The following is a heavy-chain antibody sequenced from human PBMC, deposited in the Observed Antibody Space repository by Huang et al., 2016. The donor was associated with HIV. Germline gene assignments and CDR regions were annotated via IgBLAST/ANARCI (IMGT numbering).Heavy chain of an antibody. J-gene: IGHJ3*02. D-gene: IGHD2-2*01. Sequence: QLQLQESGPGLVKPSETLSLTCSVSGGSISSSGYYWGWIRQPPGKGLEWIGSIYYSGSTFYNPALKSRVTISVDTSKNQFALRRSSVTAADTSVYYCARHMDCSSSSCLAGGHERGPFDMWGQGTMVTVSS. CDR3: ARHMDCSSSSCLAGGHERGPFDM. V-gene: IGHV4-39*01. CDR1: GGSISSSGYY. CDR2: IYYSGST.